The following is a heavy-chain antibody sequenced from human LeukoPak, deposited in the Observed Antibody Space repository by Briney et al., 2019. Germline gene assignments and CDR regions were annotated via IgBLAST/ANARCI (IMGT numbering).Heavy chain of an antibody. CDR3: ARLKWGDWFDP. D-gene: IGHD1-26*01. Sequence: SETLSLTCAVSGYFISSGYYWGWIRPPPGKGLEWIGSMYHTGTTYYNPSLKSRVTISVDTSKNQFSLGLSSVTAADTAVYYCARLKWGDWFDPWGQGALVTVSS. V-gene: IGHV4-38-2*01. CDR2: MYHTGTT. CDR1: GYFISSGYY. J-gene: IGHJ5*02.